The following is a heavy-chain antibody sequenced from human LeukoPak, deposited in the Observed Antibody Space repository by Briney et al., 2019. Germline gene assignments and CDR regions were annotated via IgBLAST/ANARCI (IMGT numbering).Heavy chain of an antibody. Sequence: ASVKVSCKASGYTFTGYYMHWVRQAPGQGLEWMGRINPNSGGTNYAQKFQGRVTMTRDTSISTAYMELSRLRSDDTAVYYCARYVEDIVVVPAALNWFDPWGQGTLVTVSS. CDR3: ARYVEDIVVVPAALNWFDP. D-gene: IGHD2-2*01. V-gene: IGHV1-2*06. CDR2: INPNSGGT. CDR1: GYTFTGYY. J-gene: IGHJ5*02.